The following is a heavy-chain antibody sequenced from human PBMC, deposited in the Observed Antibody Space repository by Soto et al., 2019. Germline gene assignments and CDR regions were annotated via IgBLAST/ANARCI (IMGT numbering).Heavy chain of an antibody. CDR1: GFTFNTYG. J-gene: IGHJ6*01. CDR2: IWYDGSIK. Sequence: QEQLVESGGGVVQPGRSLRLSCAASGFTFNTYGMHWVRQIPGKGLQWVAIIWYDGSIKYYADSVKGRFTISRDNSKNTLYLQMDSLRDEDTAVYYCARIDCTGGNCKPYDHYGMDVW. D-gene: IGHD2-15*01. CDR3: ARIDCTGGNCKPYDHYGMDV. V-gene: IGHV3-33*01.